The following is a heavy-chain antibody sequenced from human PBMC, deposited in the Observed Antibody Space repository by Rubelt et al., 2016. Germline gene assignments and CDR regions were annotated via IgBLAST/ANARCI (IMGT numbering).Heavy chain of an antibody. D-gene: IGHD6-19*01. J-gene: IGHJ5*02. V-gene: IGHV1-3*01. Sequence: QVQLVQSGAEVKKTGASVKVSCKASGYTFTSYAMHWVPQAPGHRLEWMGWINPGHGNTKYSQKFQCRVTITRKTSASTAYMERSSLRSEDTDVYYCARVIWGSGWSNNWFDPWGQGTLVTVSS. CDR3: ARVIWGSGWSNNWFDP. CDR2: INPGHGNT. CDR1: GYTFTSYA.